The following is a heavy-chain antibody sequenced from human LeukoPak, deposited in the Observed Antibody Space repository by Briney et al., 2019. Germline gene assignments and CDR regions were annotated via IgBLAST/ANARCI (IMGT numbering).Heavy chain of an antibody. Sequence: ASVKVSCKASGYTFTGYYMHWVRQAPGQGLEWMGWINPNSGGTNYAQKFQGRGIMTRDTSISTAYMELSRLRSDDTAVYYCARSSAVAGRFDYWGQGTLVTVSS. V-gene: IGHV1-2*02. D-gene: IGHD6-19*01. J-gene: IGHJ4*02. CDR2: INPNSGGT. CDR3: ARSSAVAGRFDY. CDR1: GYTFTGYY.